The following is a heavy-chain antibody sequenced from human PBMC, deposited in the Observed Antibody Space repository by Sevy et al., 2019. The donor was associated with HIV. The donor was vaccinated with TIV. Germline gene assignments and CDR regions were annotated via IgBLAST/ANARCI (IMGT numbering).Heavy chain of an antibody. V-gene: IGHV3-30*18. CDR2: ISYDGSNK. J-gene: IGHJ4*02. Sequence: GGSLRLSCAASGFTFSSYGMHWVRQAPGKGLEWVAVISYDGSNKYYADSVKGRFTISRDNSKNTLYLQMNSLRAEDTAVYYCAKAPRRDYDFWNGPLDYWGQGTLVTVSS. CDR1: GFTFSSYG. CDR3: AKAPRRDYDFWNGPLDY. D-gene: IGHD3-3*01.